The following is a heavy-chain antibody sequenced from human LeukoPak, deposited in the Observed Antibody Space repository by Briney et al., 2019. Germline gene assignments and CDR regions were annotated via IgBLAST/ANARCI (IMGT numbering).Heavy chain of an antibody. CDR3: AQRPVAHDY. J-gene: IGHJ4*02. CDR1: GFTFSSHG. CDR2: ISDSDSST. Sequence: GGSLRLSCAASGFTFSSHGMSWVRQAPGKGLEWVSGISDSDSSTYYADSVKGRFTISRDNSKNTLYLQMNNLRAADTAVYYCAQRPVAHDYWGQGTLVTVSS. D-gene: IGHD2-21*01. V-gene: IGHV3-23*01.